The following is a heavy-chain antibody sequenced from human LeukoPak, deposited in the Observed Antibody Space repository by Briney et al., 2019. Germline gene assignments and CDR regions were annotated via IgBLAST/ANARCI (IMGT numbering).Heavy chain of an antibody. CDR3: ARGRLSSSWYTDDY. V-gene: IGHV4-34*01. Sequence: SETLSLTCAVYGGSFSGYYWSWIRQPPGKGLEWIGEINHSGGTNYNPSLKSRVTISVDTSKNQFSLKLSSVTAADTAVYYCARGRLSSSWYTDDYWGQGTLVTVSS. J-gene: IGHJ4*02. CDR1: GGSFSGYY. D-gene: IGHD6-13*01. CDR2: INHSGGT.